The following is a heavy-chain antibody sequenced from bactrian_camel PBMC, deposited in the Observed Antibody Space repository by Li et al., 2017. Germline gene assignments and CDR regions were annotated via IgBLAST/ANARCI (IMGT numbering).Heavy chain of an antibody. V-gene: IGHV3S53*01. CDR3: AAGGHCYDYRFVNY. D-gene: IGHD2*01. Sequence: HVQLVESGGGSVQAGGSLRLSCTHSGYISSRHCMGWFRQAPGKAREGIAGIRRDGDEYYAGSVKGRFTISQDNAKNIIYLQMSSLTPDDTAMYYCAAGGHCYDYRFVNYWGQGTQVTVS. CDR2: IRRDGDE. CDR1: GYISSRHC. J-gene: IGHJ4*01.